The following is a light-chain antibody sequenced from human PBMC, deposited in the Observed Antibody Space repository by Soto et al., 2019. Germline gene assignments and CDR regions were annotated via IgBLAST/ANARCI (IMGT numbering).Light chain of an antibody. Sequence: EIVLTQSPGTLSLSPGERATLSCRASQSVSNSYLDWYQQKPGQAPRLLIYGASRRATGIPDRFSGSGSGTDFTLTISRLEPEDLAVYYCQQYGSSTYTFGQGTKLEIK. J-gene: IGKJ2*01. CDR1: QSVSNSY. V-gene: IGKV3-20*01. CDR3: QQYGSSTYT. CDR2: GAS.